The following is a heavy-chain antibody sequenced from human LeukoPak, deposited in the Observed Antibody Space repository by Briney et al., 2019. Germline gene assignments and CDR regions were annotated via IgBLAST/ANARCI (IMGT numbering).Heavy chain of an antibody. CDR3: ARHYYYGMDV. Sequence: PSETLSLTCTVSGGSISTYYWSWIRQPPGKGLEWIGYIYYSGSTNYNPSLKSRVTISVDTSKNQFSLKLSSVTAADTAVYYCARHYYYGMDVWGQGNTVTVSS. V-gene: IGHV4-59*08. CDR1: GGSISTYY. CDR2: IYYSGST. J-gene: IGHJ6*02.